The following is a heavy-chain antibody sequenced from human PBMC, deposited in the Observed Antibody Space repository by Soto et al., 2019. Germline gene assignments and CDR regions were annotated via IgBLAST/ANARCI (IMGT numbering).Heavy chain of an antibody. CDR3: AKVDGPPAVAGSLYYLSMDV. Sequence: QVQLVQSGAEVKKPGSSMKVSCKASGGTFSTYTISWVRQAPRQGLQWMGGVIPIVGTVTYGQKFKGRVTITAKKATTTVDMELSNLTSDDTAVYYCAKVDGPPAVAGSLYYLSMDVWGQGTAVTVSS. V-gene: IGHV1-69*06. J-gene: IGHJ6*02. CDR1: GGTFSTYT. D-gene: IGHD6-19*01. CDR2: VIPIVGTV.